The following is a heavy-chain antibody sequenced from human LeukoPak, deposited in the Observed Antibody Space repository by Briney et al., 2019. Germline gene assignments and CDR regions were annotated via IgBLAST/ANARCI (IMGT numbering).Heavy chain of an antibody. Sequence: ASVKVSCKASGYTFTSYDINWVRQATGQGLEWMGWMNPNSGNTGYAQKFQGRVTITRNTSISTAYMELSSLRSEDTAVYYCARGTVPKEGSVRGDFDIWGQGTMVTVSS. J-gene: IGHJ3*02. CDR2: MNPNSGNT. V-gene: IGHV1-8*03. CDR3: ARGTVPKEGSVRGDFDI. CDR1: GYTFTSYD. D-gene: IGHD1-26*01.